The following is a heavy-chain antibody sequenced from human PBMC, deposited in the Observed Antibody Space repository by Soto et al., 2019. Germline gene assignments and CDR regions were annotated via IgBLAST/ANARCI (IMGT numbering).Heavy chain of an antibody. V-gene: IGHV3-66*01. D-gene: IGHD3-22*01. CDR3: ARADYYDSSRFDY. CDR1: GFTVSSNY. Sequence: GGSLRLSCAASGFTVSSNYMSWVRQAPGKGLEWVSVIYSGGSTYYADSVKGRFTISRDNSKNTLYLQMNSLRAKDTAVYYCARADYYDSSRFDYWGQGTLVTVSS. J-gene: IGHJ4*02. CDR2: IYSGGST.